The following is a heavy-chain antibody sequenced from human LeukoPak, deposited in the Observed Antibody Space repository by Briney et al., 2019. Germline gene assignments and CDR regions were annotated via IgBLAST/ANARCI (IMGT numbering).Heavy chain of an antibody. CDR3: ANLLRYFDWLPCY. V-gene: IGHV3-23*01. D-gene: IGHD3-9*01. CDR1: GFTFSSYA. J-gene: IGHJ4*02. Sequence: GGSLRPSCAASGFTFSSYAMSWVRQAPGKGLEWVSAISGSGGSTYYADSVKGRFTISRDNSKNTLYLQMNSLRAEDTAVYYCANLLRYFDWLPCYWGQGTLVTVSS. CDR2: ISGSGGST.